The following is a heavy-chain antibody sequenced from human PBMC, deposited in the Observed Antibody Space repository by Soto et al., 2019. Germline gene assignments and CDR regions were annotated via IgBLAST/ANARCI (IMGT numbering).Heavy chain of an antibody. V-gene: IGHV3-73*01. CDR3: TRRRGPTPFDY. CDR2: IRSKANNYAT. Sequence: PGGSLCLSCAASGFSFSGSDLYWVCKATGKGLEWVVHIRSKANNYATAYGAAVKGRYTTNRDDSKNTGYLQMNSLKVEDTAGYYCTRRRGPTPFDYWGQGTLVTVSS. CDR1: GFSFSGSD. J-gene: IGHJ4*02.